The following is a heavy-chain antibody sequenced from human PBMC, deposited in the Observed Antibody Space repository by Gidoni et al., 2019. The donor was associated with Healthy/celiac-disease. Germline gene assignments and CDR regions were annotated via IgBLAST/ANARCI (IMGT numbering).Heavy chain of an antibody. V-gene: IGHV3-21*01. CDR1: GFTFSSYS. D-gene: IGHD1-26*01. Sequence: EVQLVESGGGLVKPGGSLRLSCAASGFTFSSYSMNWVRQAPGKGLEWVSSISSSSSYIYYADSVKGRFTISRDNAKNSLYLQMNSLRAEDTAVYYCARDGGIVGATPAYFDYWGQGTLVTVSS. CDR2: ISSSSSYI. CDR3: ARDGGIVGATPAYFDY. J-gene: IGHJ4*02.